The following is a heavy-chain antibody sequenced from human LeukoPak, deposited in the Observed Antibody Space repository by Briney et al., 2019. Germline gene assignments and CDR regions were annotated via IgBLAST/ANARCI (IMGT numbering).Heavy chain of an antibody. V-gene: IGHV1-24*01. CDR2: FDPEDGET. J-gene: IGHJ4*02. D-gene: IGHD2-2*02. CDR1: GYTLTELS. Sequence: ASVKVSCKVSGYTLTELSMHWVRQAPGKGLEWMGGFDPEDGETIYAQKFQGRVTMTEDTSTDTGYMELSRLRSDDTAVYYCARGPPPPAENLGYCSSTSCHSPPVRNDYWGQGTLVTVSS. CDR3: ARGPPPPAENLGYCSSTSCHSPPVRNDY.